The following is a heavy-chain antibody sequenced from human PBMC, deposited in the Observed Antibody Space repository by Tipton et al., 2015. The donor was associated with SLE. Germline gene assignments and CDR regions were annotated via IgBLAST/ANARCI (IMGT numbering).Heavy chain of an antibody. J-gene: IGHJ4*02. D-gene: IGHD1-26*01. CDR2: ISSSSSTI. Sequence: SLRLSCAASGFTFSSYSMNWVRQAPGKGLEWVSYISSSSSTIYYADSVKGRFTISRDYAKNSLFLQMNSLRAEDTAVYYCAEGSGSYGYWGQGTLVTVSS. CDR3: AEGSGSYGY. CDR1: GFTFSSYS. V-gene: IGHV3-48*01.